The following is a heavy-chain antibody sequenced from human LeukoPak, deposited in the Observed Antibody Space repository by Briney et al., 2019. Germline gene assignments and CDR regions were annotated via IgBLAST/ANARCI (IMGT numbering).Heavy chain of an antibody. J-gene: IGHJ4*02. Sequence: SETLSLTCAVSGGSVSSSSYYWGWIRQPPGKGLEWIGSIFYTGSTYYNPSPKSRVTISVDTSKNEFYLSLSSVTAADTAVYYCARGPAAVDYWGQGTLVTVSS. V-gene: IGHV4-39*01. CDR3: ARGPAAVDY. CDR1: GGSVSSSSYY. D-gene: IGHD2-2*01. CDR2: IFYTGST.